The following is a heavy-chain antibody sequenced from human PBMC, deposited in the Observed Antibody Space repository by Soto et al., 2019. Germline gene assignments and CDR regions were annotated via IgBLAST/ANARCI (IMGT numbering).Heavy chain of an antibody. CDR1: WGTNSSGGYS. CDR2: IYYSGST. V-gene: IGHV4-31*03. CDR3: ARDSSYGAFDY. D-gene: IGHD5-18*01. Sequence: SEIMRVPYTVAWGTNSSGGYSWSWIRQHPGKGLEWIGYIYYSGSTYYNPSLKSRVTISVDTSKNQFSLKLSSVTAADTAVYYCARDSSYGAFDYWGQGTLVTVS. J-gene: IGHJ4*02.